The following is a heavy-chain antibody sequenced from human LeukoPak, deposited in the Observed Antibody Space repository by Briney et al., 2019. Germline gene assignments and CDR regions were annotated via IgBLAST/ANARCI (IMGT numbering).Heavy chain of an antibody. CDR3: ARGGYCSSTSCRGLDP. V-gene: IGHV4-59*11. CDR2: IYYSGST. CDR1: GGSISSHY. J-gene: IGHJ5*02. D-gene: IGHD2-2*01. Sequence: SETLSLTCTVSGGSISSHYWSWIRQPPGKGLEWIGYIYYSGSTNYNPSLKSRVTISVDTSKNQFSLKLSSVTAADTAVYYCARGGYCSSTSCRGLDPWGQGTLVAVSS.